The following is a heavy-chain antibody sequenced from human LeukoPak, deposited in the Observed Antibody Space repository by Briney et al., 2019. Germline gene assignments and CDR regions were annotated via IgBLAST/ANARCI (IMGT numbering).Heavy chain of an antibody. CDR2: IIPILGIA. J-gene: IGHJ5*02. CDR1: GGTFSSYA. CDR3: ARQEKSLPLELTDYSGVCWFDP. D-gene: IGHD1-7*01. V-gene: IGHV1-69*04. Sequence: SVKVSCKASGGTFSSYAISWVRQAPGQGLEWMGRIIPILGIANYAQKFQGRVTITADKSTSTAYMELSSLRSEDTAVYYCARQEKSLPLELTDYSGVCWFDPWGQGTLVTVSS.